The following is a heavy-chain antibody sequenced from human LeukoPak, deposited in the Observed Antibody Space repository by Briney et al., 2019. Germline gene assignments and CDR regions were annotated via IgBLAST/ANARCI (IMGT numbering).Heavy chain of an antibody. V-gene: IGHV1-2*02. J-gene: IGHJ4*02. D-gene: IGHD2-15*01. CDR1: GYTFTGYY. Sequence: GASVKVSCKASGYTFTGYYMHWVRQAPGQGLEWMGWINPNSGGTNYAQKFQGRVTMTRDTSISTACMELSRLRSDDTAVYYCARGGSSYHHRSQPVGYWGQGTLVTVSS. CDR3: ARGGSSYHHRSQPVGY. CDR2: INPNSGGT.